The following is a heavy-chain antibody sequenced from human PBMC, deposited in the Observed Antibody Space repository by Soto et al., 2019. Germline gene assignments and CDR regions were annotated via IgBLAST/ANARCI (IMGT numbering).Heavy chain of an antibody. Sequence: SVKVSCKASGGTFSSYTISWVRQAPGQGLEWMGRIIPILGIANYAQKFQGRVTITADKSTSTAYMELSSLRSEDTAVYYCASLDYYGSGSSQNWFDPWGQGTPVTVSS. CDR3: ASLDYYGSGSSQNWFDP. V-gene: IGHV1-69*02. J-gene: IGHJ5*02. CDR2: IIPILGIA. D-gene: IGHD3-10*01. CDR1: GGTFSSYT.